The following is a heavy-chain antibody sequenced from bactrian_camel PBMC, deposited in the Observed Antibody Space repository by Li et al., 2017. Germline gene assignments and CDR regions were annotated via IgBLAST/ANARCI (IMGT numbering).Heavy chain of an antibody. Sequence: HVQLVESGGGSVQVGGSLRLSCAVSGSIDGTYCLGWVRQAPGKEREGVGSIDGGATTSYADSAKGRFTISRDNAKNTLYLQMNSLKPEDTAMYYCTKDRSYGTRNWAQSTRGQGTQVTVS. J-gene: IGHJ4*01. CDR1: GSIDGTYC. CDR2: IDGGATT. D-gene: IGHD3*01. CDR3: TKDRSYGTRNWAQST. V-gene: IGHV3S53*01.